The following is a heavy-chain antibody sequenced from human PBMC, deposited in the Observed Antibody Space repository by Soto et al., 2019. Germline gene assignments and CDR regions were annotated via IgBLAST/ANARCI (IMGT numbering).Heavy chain of an antibody. D-gene: IGHD2-21*02. V-gene: IGHV3-30-3*01. CDR1: GFTFSIFA. Sequence: GGSLRLSCAASGFTFSIFAVYWVRHAPGKGLDWLAVISYDGSKKYYADSVRGRFTISRDNSKNTLYLQMNGLRTEDTAVYYCTRDMDYGDRAFGDYWGQGTLVTVSS. CDR2: ISYDGSKK. J-gene: IGHJ4*02. CDR3: TRDMDYGDRAFGDY.